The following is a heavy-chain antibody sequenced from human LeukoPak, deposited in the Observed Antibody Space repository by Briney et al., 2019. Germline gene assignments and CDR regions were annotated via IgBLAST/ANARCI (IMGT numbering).Heavy chain of an antibody. V-gene: IGHV3-30*02. Sequence: GGSLRLSCEVSGFAFSSYWMSWVRQAPGKGLEWVAVIWYDGNNKYYADSVKGRFTISRDNFKNTLYLQMNSLRAEDTALYYCAKDIGPMVRGVMPDYWGQGTLVTVSS. D-gene: IGHD3-10*01. CDR2: IWYDGNNK. J-gene: IGHJ4*02. CDR3: AKDIGPMVRGVMPDY. CDR1: GFAFSSYW.